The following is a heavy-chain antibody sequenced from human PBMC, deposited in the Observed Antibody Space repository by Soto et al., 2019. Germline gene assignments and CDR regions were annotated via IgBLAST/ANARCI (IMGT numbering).Heavy chain of an antibody. CDR2: ISWNGYTI. J-gene: IGHJ4*02. CDR1: GFTFDANG. Sequence: EVQLVESGGGLVQPGRSLRLSCAASGFTFDANGMHWVRQAPGKGLEWVAGISWNGYTIGYADSVKGRFTISRDNAKNFLYLQMNSLRVEDTALYYCAKEEGGWGQGTLFTVPS. CDR3: AKEEGG. D-gene: IGHD2-15*01. V-gene: IGHV3-9*01.